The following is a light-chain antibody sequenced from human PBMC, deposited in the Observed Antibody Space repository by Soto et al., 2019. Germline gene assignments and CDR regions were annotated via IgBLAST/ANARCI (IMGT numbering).Light chain of an antibody. Sequence: QMTQSPSTLSASVGDRVTITCRASQAISNFLAWYQQKPGKVPKLLMYGASTLPSGVPSRFSGSGSGTDFTLTNSSLQAEDVATYYCQNYHSAPWTFGQGTKVEIK. CDR3: QNYHSAPWT. V-gene: IGKV1-27*01. CDR2: GAS. CDR1: QAISNF. J-gene: IGKJ1*01.